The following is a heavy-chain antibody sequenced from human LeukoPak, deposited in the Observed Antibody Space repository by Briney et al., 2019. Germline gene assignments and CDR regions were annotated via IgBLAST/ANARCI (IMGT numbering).Heavy chain of an antibody. CDR1: GFSFSGYC. V-gene: IGHV3-7*01. Sequence: GGSLRLSCAASGFSFSGYCMGWLRQAPEKGLELVANIAHDGSEKKYVDSVRGHFTTSRDNAKNTLYLQINSLTVEDTGVYYCARPSQYSGSYFDSWGQRTLVTVSS. J-gene: IGHJ4*02. CDR2: IAHDGSEK. D-gene: IGHD1-26*01. CDR3: ARPSQYSGSYFDS.